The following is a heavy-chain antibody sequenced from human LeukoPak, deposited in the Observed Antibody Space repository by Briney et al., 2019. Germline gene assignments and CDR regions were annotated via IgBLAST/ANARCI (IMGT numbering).Heavy chain of an antibody. Sequence: GSLRLSCAASGFTFSSYSMNWVRQAPGKGLEWVSSISSSSSYIYYADSVKGRFTISRDNAKNTLYLQMNSLRAEDTTVYYCAELGITMIGGVWGKGTTVTISS. D-gene: IGHD3-10*02. V-gene: IGHV3-21*01. CDR2: ISSSSSYI. J-gene: IGHJ6*04. CDR1: GFTFSSYS. CDR3: AELGITMIGGV.